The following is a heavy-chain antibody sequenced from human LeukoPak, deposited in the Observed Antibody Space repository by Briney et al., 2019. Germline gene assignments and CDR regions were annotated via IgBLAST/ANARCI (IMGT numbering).Heavy chain of an antibody. V-gene: IGHV5-51*01. D-gene: IGHD4-17*01. J-gene: IGHJ5*02. CDR2: IYPSDSDT. CDR1: GYNFTTYW. Sequence: RESLKISCKGSGYNFTTYWIAWVRQMPGKGLEWMGIIYPSDSDTRYSPSFQGQVTISADKSITTAYLQWSSLKASDTAMYYCARHGFYGDYVAANWFDPWGQGTLVTVSS. CDR3: ARHGFYGDYVAANWFDP.